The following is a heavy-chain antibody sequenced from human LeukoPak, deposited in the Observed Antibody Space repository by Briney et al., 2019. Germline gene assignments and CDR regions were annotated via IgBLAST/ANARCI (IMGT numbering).Heavy chain of an antibody. J-gene: IGHJ1*01. Sequence: GGSLRLSCAASGVTVGNNYMNWVRQAPGKGLEWVSYISSSSSTIYYADSVKGRFTISRDNAKNSLYLQMNSLRDEDTAVYYCARAGDCGGDCSQDKHFQHWGQGTLVTVSS. CDR3: ARAGDCGGDCSQDKHFQH. D-gene: IGHD2-21*01. CDR2: ISSSSSTI. V-gene: IGHV3-48*02. CDR1: GVTVGNNY.